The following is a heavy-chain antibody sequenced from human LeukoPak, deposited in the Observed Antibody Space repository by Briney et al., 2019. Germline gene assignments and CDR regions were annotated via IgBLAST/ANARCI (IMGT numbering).Heavy chain of an antibody. V-gene: IGHV3-30*02. Sequence: GGSLRLSCAASGFTFSSDGMHWVRQAPGKGLEWVAFRGYAGSNKHYADWMKGRFTHSRDNSKITLYLQMNRLRAEDTAVYYCAKVGCSYGGGMDVWGQGTTVTVSS. CDR1: GFTFSSDG. CDR3: AKVGCSYGGGMDV. CDR2: RGYAGSNK. J-gene: IGHJ6*02. D-gene: IGHD5-18*01.